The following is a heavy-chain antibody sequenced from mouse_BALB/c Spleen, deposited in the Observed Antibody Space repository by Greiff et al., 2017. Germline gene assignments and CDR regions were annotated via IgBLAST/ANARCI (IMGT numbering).Heavy chain of an antibody. CDR2: IDPANGNT. Sequence: EVKLQESGAELVKPGASVKLSCTASGFNIKDTYMHWVKQRPEQGLEWIGRIDPANGNTKYDPKFQGKATITADTSSNTAYLQLSSLTSEDTAVYYCASPNGYDEDYAMDYWGQGTSVTVSS. J-gene: IGHJ4*01. CDR3: ASPNGYDEDYAMDY. V-gene: IGHV14-3*02. CDR1: GFNIKDTY. D-gene: IGHD2-2*01.